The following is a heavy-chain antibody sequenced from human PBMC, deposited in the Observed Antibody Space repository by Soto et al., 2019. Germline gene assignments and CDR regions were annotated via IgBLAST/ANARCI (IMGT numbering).Heavy chain of an antibody. J-gene: IGHJ5*02. CDR1: GGSISSSIYY. D-gene: IGHD2-15*01. Sequence: PSDTLXLTCTVSGGSISSSIYYWGWIRQPPGKGLEWIGSIYYSGSTYYNPSLKSRVTISVDTSKNQFSLKLSSVTAADTAVYYCARQMELCSGGSCYGWFDPWGQGTLVTVSS. V-gene: IGHV4-39*01. CDR2: IYYSGST. CDR3: ARQMELCSGGSCYGWFDP.